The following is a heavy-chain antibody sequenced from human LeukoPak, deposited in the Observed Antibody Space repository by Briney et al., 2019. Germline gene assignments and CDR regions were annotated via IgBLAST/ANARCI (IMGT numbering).Heavy chain of an antibody. V-gene: IGHV3-7*01. CDR2: IKQDGSEK. D-gene: IGHD5-12*01. Sequence: PGGSLRLSCAASGFTFSSYWMNWVRQAPGKGLEWVANIKQDGSEKYYVDSVKGRFTISIDNAKNSLYLQMNSLRAEDTAVYYCARDDHSGYDSSYWFDPWGQGTLVTVSS. CDR1: GFTFSSYW. CDR3: ARDDHSGYDSSYWFDP. J-gene: IGHJ5*02.